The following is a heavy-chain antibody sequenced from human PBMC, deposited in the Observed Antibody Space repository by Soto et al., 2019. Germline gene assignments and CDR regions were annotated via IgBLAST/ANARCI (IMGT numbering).Heavy chain of an antibody. Sequence: EVQLLESGGGLVQPGGSLRLSCAASGFTFSTYAMSWVRQAPGKGLEWVSAISGSGGSTYYADSVKGRFTISRDNSKNTLDLQMNSLRAEDTAVYYCAKDPRIGIAVAGVFDSWGQGTLVTVSS. CDR3: AKDPRIGIAVAGVFDS. V-gene: IGHV3-23*01. CDR1: GFTFSTYA. CDR2: ISGSGGST. J-gene: IGHJ4*02. D-gene: IGHD6-19*01.